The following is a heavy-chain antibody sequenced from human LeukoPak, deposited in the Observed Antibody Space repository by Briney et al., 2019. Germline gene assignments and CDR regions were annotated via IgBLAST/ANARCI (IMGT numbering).Heavy chain of an antibody. V-gene: IGHV1-18*01. CDR2: ISAYNGNT. J-gene: IGHJ4*02. CDR1: GYTFTSYG. D-gene: IGHD2-15*01. Sequence: GASVKVSCKASGYTFTSYGISWVRQAPGQGLEWMGWISAYNGNTNYAQKLQGRVTMTTDTSTSTAYMELRSLRSDDTAVYYCARDEKCSGGSCYRDYWGQGTLVTVSS. CDR3: ARDEKCSGGSCYRDY.